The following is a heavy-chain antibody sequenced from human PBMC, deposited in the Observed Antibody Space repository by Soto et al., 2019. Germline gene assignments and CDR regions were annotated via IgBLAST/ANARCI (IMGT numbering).Heavy chain of an antibody. D-gene: IGHD1-26*01. CDR2: IWYDGSNK. J-gene: IGHJ3*02. V-gene: IGHV3-33*01. Sequence: QVQLVESGGGVVQPGRSLRLSCAASGFTFSSYGMHWVRQAPGKGLEWVAVIWYDGSNKYYADSVKGRFTISRDNSKNTLYLQMNSRRAEDTAVYYCARDYIPYSGSYSRKLDAFDIWGQGTMVTVSS. CDR3: ARDYIPYSGSYSRKLDAFDI. CDR1: GFTFSSYG.